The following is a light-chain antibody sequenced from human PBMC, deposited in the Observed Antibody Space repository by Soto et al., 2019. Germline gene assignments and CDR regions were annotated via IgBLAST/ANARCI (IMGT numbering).Light chain of an antibody. CDR1: KRVNSN. J-gene: IGKJ1*01. CDR3: QQYDNWPPT. CDR2: GAS. Sequence: EIVMTQSPATLSVSPGEKATLSGRASKRVNSNLAWYQLKPGQAPRLLIYGASTRATGLPARFSGSGSGTEFTLTISSLQSEDFAVYSCQQYDNWPPTFGQGTKVEI. V-gene: IGKV3-15*01.